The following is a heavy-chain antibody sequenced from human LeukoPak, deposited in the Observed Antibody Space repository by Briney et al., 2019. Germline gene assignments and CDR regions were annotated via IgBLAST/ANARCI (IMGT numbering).Heavy chain of an antibody. V-gene: IGHV4-30-4*08. D-gene: IGHD1-26*01. CDR2: IYYSGST. CDR1: GDSISSADYY. Sequence: SETLPLTWTVSGDSISSADYYWSWIRQPPGKGLEWIGYIYYSGSTYYNPSLKSRVIISADTSKNQFSLKLSSVTAADTAVYYCARVKYSGSYYGVDYWGQGTLVTVSS. CDR3: ARVKYSGSYYGVDY. J-gene: IGHJ4*02.